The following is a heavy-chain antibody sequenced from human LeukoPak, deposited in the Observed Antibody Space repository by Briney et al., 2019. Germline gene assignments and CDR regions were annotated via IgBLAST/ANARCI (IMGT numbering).Heavy chain of an antibody. CDR2: ISGSAGST. D-gene: IGHD2-2*01. J-gene: IGHJ3*02. V-gene: IGHV3-23*01. CDR3: AKVIVVVPAKGDAFDI. Sequence: AGGSLRLSCAASGFTFSSYAMSWVRQAPGKGLEWVSAISGSAGSTYYADSVKGRFTISRDNSKNTLYLQMNGLRAEDTAVYYCAKVIVVVPAKGDAFDIWGQGTIVTVSS. CDR1: GFTFSSYA.